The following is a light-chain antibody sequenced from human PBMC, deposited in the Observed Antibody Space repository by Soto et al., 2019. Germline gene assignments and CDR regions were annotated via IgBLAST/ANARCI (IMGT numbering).Light chain of an antibody. Sequence: EIVMTQSPATLPLSPGERATLSCRASQRVSNNVAWYQQKPGQPPRPLIYGSSTRATGIPARFSGSGSGTEFTLTISSLQSEDFAVFHCQQYNNWPWTFGHGTRVEI. CDR2: GSS. CDR3: QQYNNWPWT. J-gene: IGKJ1*01. V-gene: IGKV3-15*01. CDR1: QRVSNN.